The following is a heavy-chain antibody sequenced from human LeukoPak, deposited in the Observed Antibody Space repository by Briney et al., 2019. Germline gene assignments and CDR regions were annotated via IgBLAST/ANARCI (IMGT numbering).Heavy chain of an antibody. CDR1: GFTFSSYS. D-gene: IGHD4-17*01. J-gene: IGHJ4*02. CDR3: ARDRDTVTNSPPFVAY. CDR2: ISSSSSYI. Sequence: GRSLRLSCAASGFTFSSYSMNWVRQAPGKGLEWVSSISSSSSYIYYADSVKGRFTISRDNAKNSLYLQMNSLRAEDTAVYYCARDRDTVTNSPPFVAYWGQGTLVTVSS. V-gene: IGHV3-21*01.